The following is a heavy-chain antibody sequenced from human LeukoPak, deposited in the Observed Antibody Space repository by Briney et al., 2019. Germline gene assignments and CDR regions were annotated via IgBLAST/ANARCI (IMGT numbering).Heavy chain of an antibody. CDR3: ARDRSEGSGSYYSRGYFQH. J-gene: IGHJ1*01. D-gene: IGHD1-26*01. Sequence: PGGSLRLSCAASGFTFSSYAMHWVRQAPGKGLERVAVISYDGSNKYYADSVKGRFTISRDNSKNTLYLQMNSLRAEDTAVYYCARDRSEGSGSYYSRGYFQHWGQGTLVTVSS. V-gene: IGHV3-30*04. CDR1: GFTFSSYA. CDR2: ISYDGSNK.